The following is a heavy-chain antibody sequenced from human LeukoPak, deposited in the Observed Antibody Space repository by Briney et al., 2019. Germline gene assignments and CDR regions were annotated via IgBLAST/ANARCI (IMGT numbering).Heavy chain of an antibody. CDR3: VRSSLGTYYFDY. J-gene: IGHJ4*02. D-gene: IGHD7-27*01. CDR2: IYYSGST. V-gene: IGHV4-59*01. CDR1: GGSISSYY. Sequence: SETLSLTCTVSGGSISSYYWSWIRQPPGKGLEWIGYIYYSGSTNYNPSLKSRVTISVDTSKNQFSLKLSSVTAADTAVYYCVRSSLGTYYFDYWGQGTLVTVSS.